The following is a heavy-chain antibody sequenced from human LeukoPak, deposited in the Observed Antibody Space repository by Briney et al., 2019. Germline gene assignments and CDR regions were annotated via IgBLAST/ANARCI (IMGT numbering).Heavy chain of an antibody. J-gene: IGHJ5*02. CDR3: ARHAGGSGYDILTGSWFDP. V-gene: IGHV4-4*07. Sequence: SETLSLTCTVSGGSISSYYWNWIRQPAGKGLEWIGRIYSSGSTNYNPSLKSRVTISVDTSKNQFSLKLSSVTAADTAVYYCARHAGGSGYDILTGSWFDPWGQGTLVTVSS. CDR1: GGSISSYY. CDR2: IYSSGST. D-gene: IGHD3-9*01.